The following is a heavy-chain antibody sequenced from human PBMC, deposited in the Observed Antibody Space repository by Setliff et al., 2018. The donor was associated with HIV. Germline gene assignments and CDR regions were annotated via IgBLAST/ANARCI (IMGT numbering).Heavy chain of an antibody. CDR3: ARSSRVVWAMVDYYYMDV. D-gene: IGHD2-8*02. CDR1: GGSISTYY. Sequence: PEETLSLTCNVSGGSISTYYWSWIRQPPGKGLEWLGYVSYSGSTNFNPSLESRLAMSVDMSKNHVSLKLSSVTAADTAVYYCARSSRVVWAMVDYYYMDVWGKGTTVTVSS. CDR2: VSYSGST. J-gene: IGHJ6*03. V-gene: IGHV4-59*12.